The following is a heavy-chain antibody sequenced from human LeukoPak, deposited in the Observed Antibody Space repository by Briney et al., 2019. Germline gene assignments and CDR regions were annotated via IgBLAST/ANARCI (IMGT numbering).Heavy chain of an antibody. J-gene: IGHJ5*02. Sequence: GGSLRLSCAASGFTFSSYAMHWVRQAPGKGPEWVAVISYDGSNKYYADSVKGRFTISRDNSKNTLYLQMNSLRAEDTAVYYCARVALAYYYGSGTNWFDPWGQGTLVTVSS. D-gene: IGHD3-10*01. CDR3: ARVALAYYYGSGTNWFDP. CDR1: GFTFSSYA. CDR2: ISYDGSNK. V-gene: IGHV3-30*04.